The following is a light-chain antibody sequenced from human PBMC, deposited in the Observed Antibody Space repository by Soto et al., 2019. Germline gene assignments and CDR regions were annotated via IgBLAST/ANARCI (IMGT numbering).Light chain of an antibody. J-gene: IGKJ1*01. V-gene: IGKV1-5*03. Sequence: DIQMTQYPSTLSGSVGDRVTITCRASQTISSWLAWYQQKPGKAPKLLIYKASTLKSGVPSRFSGSGSGTEFTLTISSLQPDDFATYYCQHYNSYSEEFGQGAKV. CDR3: QHYNSYSEE. CDR1: QTISSW. CDR2: KAS.